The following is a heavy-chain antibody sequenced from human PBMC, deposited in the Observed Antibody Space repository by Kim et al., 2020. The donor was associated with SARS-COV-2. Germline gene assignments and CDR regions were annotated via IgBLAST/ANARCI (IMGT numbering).Heavy chain of an antibody. V-gene: IGHV1-46*01. Sequence: ASVKVSCKASGYTFTSYYMHWVRQAPGQGLEWMGIINPSGGSTSYAQKFQGRVTMTRDTSTSTVYMELSSLRSEDTAVYYCARGTHGYCSSTSCYPEEFGYWGQGTLVTVSS. CDR2: INPSGGST. D-gene: IGHD2-2*01. J-gene: IGHJ4*02. CDR1: GYTFTSYY. CDR3: ARGTHGYCSSTSCYPEEFGY.